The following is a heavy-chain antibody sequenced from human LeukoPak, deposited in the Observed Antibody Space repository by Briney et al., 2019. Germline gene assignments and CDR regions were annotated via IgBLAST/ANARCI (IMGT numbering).Heavy chain of an antibody. V-gene: IGHV4-34*01. CDR3: ARGPPYYDYVWGSYRPFDY. J-gene: IGHJ4*02. CDR2: INHSGST. Sequence: MSSETXSLTCAVYGGSFSGYYWSWIRQPPGKGLEWIGEINHSGSTNYNPSRKRRVTISVDKTKKQFSLKQSYIPAADTAVYYCARGPPYYDYVWGSYRPFDYWGQGTLVTVSS. D-gene: IGHD3-16*02. CDR1: GGSFSGYY.